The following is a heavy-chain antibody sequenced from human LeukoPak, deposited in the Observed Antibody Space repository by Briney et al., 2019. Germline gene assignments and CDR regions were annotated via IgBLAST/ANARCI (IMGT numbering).Heavy chain of an antibody. V-gene: IGHV1-3*01. D-gene: IGHD6-19*01. J-gene: IGHJ6*02. CDR3: ARGPHSSGWYHADV. Sequence: ASVKVSCKASGYTFTSYAMHWVRQAPGQRLEWMGWINAGNGNTKYSQKFQGRVTFTRDTSASTAYMELSSLRSEDTAVHYCARGPHSSGWYHADVWGQGTTVTVSS. CDR2: INAGNGNT. CDR1: GYTFTSYA.